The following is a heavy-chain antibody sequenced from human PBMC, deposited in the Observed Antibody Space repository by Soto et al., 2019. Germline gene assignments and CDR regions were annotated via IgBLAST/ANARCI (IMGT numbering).Heavy chain of an antibody. CDR1: GYSFSTYG. J-gene: IGHJ4*02. CDR2: LNTGDGNT. V-gene: IGHV1-18*04. Sequence: QVLLVQSGAGVKKPGASVKVSCKASGYSFSTYGVSWVRQAPGQGLEWMGWLNTGDGNTAYAQKLQGRITLTTDTSTTTAYMELRSLRSDDTAIYYCARGETYGSARDVFDHWGQGTLVTVSS. CDR3: ARGETYGSARDVFDH. D-gene: IGHD3-10*01.